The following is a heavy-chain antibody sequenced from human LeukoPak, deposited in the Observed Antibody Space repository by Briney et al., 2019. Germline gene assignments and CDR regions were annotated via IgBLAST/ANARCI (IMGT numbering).Heavy chain of an antibody. CDR1: GFTFSSYW. J-gene: IGHJ4*02. CDR2: IKQDGSEK. D-gene: IGHD2-15*01. V-gene: IGHV3-7*01. CDR3: ARGYCSGGSCYSAPTD. Sequence: GSLRLSFAVSGFTFSSYWMSWVRRAPGKGREWVANIKQDGSEKYYLDSVKGRFTISRDNAKNSLYLQMNSLRAEDTAVFYCARGYCSGGSCYSAPTDWGQGTLVTVSS.